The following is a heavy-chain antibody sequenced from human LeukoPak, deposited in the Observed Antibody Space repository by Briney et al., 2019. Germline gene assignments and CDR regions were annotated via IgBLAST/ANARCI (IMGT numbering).Heavy chain of an antibody. CDR2: IHTSGST. D-gene: IGHD6-19*01. V-gene: IGHV4-4*07. J-gene: IGHJ4*02. Sequence: SDTLSLTCTVSGDSISSSYWGWIRQPAGKGLEWIGRIHTSGSTYYSPSLKSRVTMSVDTSTNQFSLKLSSVTAADTAMYYCARVRLGRGLDYWGQGTLVTVSS. CDR1: GDSISSSY. CDR3: ARVRLGRGLDY.